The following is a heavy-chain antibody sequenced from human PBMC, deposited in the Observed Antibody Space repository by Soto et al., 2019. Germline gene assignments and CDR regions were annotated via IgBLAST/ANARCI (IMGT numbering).Heavy chain of an antibody. CDR1: GDSISSVNW. CDR3: ATFSGFFTISPFDA. CDR2: IYHSGST. Sequence: SETLSLTCGVSGDSISSVNWWSWVRQSPGRGLEWIGEIYHSGSTNYNPSLKSRVTVSVDKSKNQFSLQLTSVTAADTAVYYCATFSGFFTISPFDAWGQGILVTVS. V-gene: IGHV4-4*02. D-gene: IGHD2-8*01. J-gene: IGHJ5*02.